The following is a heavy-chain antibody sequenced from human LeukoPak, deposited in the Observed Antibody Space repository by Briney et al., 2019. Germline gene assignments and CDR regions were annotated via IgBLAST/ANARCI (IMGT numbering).Heavy chain of an antibody. CDR3: AGVLSSGGEDWGRFDY. V-gene: IGHV4-31*03. Sequence: SQTLSLTCTVSGDSISSGGYYWSWIRQHPGKGLEWIGYIYFSGSTYYSPSLKSRVTISVDTSKNQFSLKLSSVTAADTAVYYSAGVLSSGGEDWGRFDYWGQGTLVTVSS. D-gene: IGHD3-16*01. J-gene: IGHJ4*02. CDR1: GDSISSGGYY. CDR2: IYFSGST.